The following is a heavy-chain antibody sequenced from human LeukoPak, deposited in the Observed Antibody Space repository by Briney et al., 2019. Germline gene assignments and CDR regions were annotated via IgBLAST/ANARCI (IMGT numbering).Heavy chain of an antibody. Sequence: PSSAPSRFSPTMNYISWVSPVPEGGRGWDSVTYSGVTPYYANSVKGRFTISRDKSKNTLYLQMNSLRAEDTAVYYCARDASLAECSGGSCYSHYYCYGMDVWGQGTTVTVSS. CDR3: ARDASLAECSGGSCYSHYYCYGMDV. CDR1: RFSPTMNY. V-gene: IGHV3-53*01. D-gene: IGHD2-15*01. CDR2: TYSGVTP. J-gene: IGHJ6*02.